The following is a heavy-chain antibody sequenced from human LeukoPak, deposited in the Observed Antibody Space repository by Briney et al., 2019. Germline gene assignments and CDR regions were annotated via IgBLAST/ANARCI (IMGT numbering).Heavy chain of an antibody. CDR3: ARVPYGSGGYNYENWFDP. Sequence: PSETLSLTCTVSGGSISSYYWSWIRQPPGKGLEWIRYIYYSGSTNYNPSLKSRVTISVDTSKNQFSLKLSSVTAADTAVYYCARVPYGSGGYNYENWFDPWGQGTLVTVSS. CDR1: GGSISSYY. CDR2: IYYSGST. V-gene: IGHV4-59*01. J-gene: IGHJ5*02. D-gene: IGHD3-10*01.